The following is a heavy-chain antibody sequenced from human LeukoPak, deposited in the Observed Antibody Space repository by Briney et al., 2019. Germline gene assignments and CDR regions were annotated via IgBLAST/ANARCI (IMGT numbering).Heavy chain of an antibody. J-gene: IGHJ3*02. CDR1: GFTFSSYE. D-gene: IGHD3-16*01. CDR3: GASRQYVGAFDI. CDR2: ISSRSITI. V-gene: IGHV3-48*03. Sequence: GGSLTLSCAASGFTFSSYELYWVRQAPGTGLEWISYISSRSITIKYADSVRGRFTIFRDDARESLYLQMNSLRAEDTAIYYCGASRQYVGAFDIWGQGTLVTVSS.